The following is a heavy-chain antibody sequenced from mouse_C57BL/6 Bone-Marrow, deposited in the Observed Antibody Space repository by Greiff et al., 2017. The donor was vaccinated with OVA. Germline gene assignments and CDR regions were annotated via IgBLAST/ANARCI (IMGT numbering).Heavy chain of an antibody. V-gene: IGHV5-6*01. CDR3: ARQIYSCAY. J-gene: IGHJ3*01. CDR1: GFTFSSYG. CDR2: ISSGGSYT. D-gene: IGHD2-1*01. Sequence: EVMLVESGGDLVKPGGSLKLSCAASGFTFSSYGMSWVRQTPDKRLEWVATISSGGSYTYYPDSVKGRFTISRDNAKNTLYLQMSSLKSEDTAMYYCARQIYSCAYWGQGTLVTVSA.